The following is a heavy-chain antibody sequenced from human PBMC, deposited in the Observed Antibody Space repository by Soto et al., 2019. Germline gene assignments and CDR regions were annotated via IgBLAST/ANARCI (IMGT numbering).Heavy chain of an antibody. V-gene: IGHV3-74*01. CDR2: ISGDGTTT. Sequence: EVQLVESGGGLVQPGGSLRLSCAASGFTFSYYWMYWVRQAPGKGLVWVSDISGDGTTTNYADSVKGRFTISRDSAKNTLYLQMNRLRAEDTAMYYCVRVKTAANFDYWGQGTLVTVSS. CDR3: VRVKTAANFDY. D-gene: IGHD6-13*01. J-gene: IGHJ4*02. CDR1: GFTFSYYW.